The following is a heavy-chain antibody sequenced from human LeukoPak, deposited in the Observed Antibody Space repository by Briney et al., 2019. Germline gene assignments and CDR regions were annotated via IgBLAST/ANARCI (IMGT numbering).Heavy chain of an antibody. CDR1: GSIFTSYW. CDR3: ARRKKVPICSSTSCSRRDAFDI. J-gene: IGHJ3*02. V-gene: IGHV5-51*01. Sequence: GAPLQISCKGSGSIFTSYWIGWVRPLPGKGLEWMGIIYPGDSDTRYSPSFQGQVTISADKSISTAYLQWSSLKASDTAMYYCARRKKVPICSSTSCSRRDAFDIWGQGTMVTVSS. CDR2: IYPGDSDT. D-gene: IGHD2-2*01.